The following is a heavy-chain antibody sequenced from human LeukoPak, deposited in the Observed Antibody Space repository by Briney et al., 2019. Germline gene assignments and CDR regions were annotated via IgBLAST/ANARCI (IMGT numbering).Heavy chain of an antibody. Sequence: PGGSLRLSCAASGFTFSSYGMHWVRQAPGKGLEWVAVISYDGSNKYYADSVKGRFTISRDNSKNTLYLQMNSLRAEDTAVYYCAGAGYSSSWYRVFGYYYYYMDVWGKGTTVTISS. CDR1: GFTFSSYG. CDR2: ISYDGSNK. V-gene: IGHV3-30*03. D-gene: IGHD6-13*01. CDR3: AGAGYSSSWYRVFGYYYYYMDV. J-gene: IGHJ6*03.